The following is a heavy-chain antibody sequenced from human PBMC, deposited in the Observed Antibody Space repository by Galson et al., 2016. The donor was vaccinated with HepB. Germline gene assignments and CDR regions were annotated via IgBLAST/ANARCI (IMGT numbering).Heavy chain of an antibody. J-gene: IGHJ5*02. V-gene: IGHV3-7*03. CDR2: IKQDGSGK. CDR3: AKDRVYAAVNWFDP. D-gene: IGHD5/OR15-5a*01. Sequence: SLRLSCAASGFTFSTFWMPWVRQAPGKGLEWVANIKQDGSGKYYVDSVKGRFTISRDNAKKSLYLQMNSLRAEDTAVYYCAKDRVYAAVNWFDPWGQGTLVTVSS. CDR1: GFTFSTFW.